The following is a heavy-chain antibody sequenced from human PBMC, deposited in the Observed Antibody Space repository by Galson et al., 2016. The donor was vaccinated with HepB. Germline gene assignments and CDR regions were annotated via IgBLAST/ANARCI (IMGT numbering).Heavy chain of an antibody. J-gene: IGHJ6*02. Sequence: SLRLSCAASGFSFTNYSMNWVRQAPGKGLEWVSSISSSSNLIYYSESMKGRLTVSRDNAKNSLYLQMKSLRAEDTAVYYCARENVITKVRGRIAAYGMVVWGPGTTVTVSS. CDR1: GFSFTNYS. CDR2: ISSSSNLI. V-gene: IGHV3-21*01. D-gene: IGHD3-10*01. CDR3: ARENVITKVRGRIAAYGMVV.